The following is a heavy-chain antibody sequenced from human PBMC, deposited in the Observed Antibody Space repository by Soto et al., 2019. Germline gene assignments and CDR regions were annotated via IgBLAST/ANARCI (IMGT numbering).Heavy chain of an antibody. CDR3: AKGVRELPQYDGGSFDS. D-gene: IGHD1-7*01. CDR1: GFTFDDYA. V-gene: IGHV3-9*01. CDR2: ISWNSQTI. J-gene: IGHJ5*01. Sequence: EVQLVESGGGLVQPGRSLRLSCAASGFTFDDYAIHWVRQAPGKGLEWVSGISWNSQTIVYVASVKGRFTISRDNAKNSLYLQMNSLRAEDTAVYYCAKGVRELPQYDGGSFDSWGQGTLVTVSS.